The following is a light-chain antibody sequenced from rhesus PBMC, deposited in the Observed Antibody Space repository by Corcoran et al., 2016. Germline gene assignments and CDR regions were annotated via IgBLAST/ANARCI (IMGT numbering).Light chain of an antibody. CDR1: QGISSW. CDR3: QQYNSAPFT. V-gene: IGKV1-21*01. J-gene: IGKJ3*01. CDR2: KAS. Sequence: DIQMTQSPSSLSASVGDTVTITCRASQGISSWLAWYQQKPGKAPKLLIYKASSLQSGVPSRFSRSGFGTDFTLTISSLQPEDFATYYCQQYNSAPFTFGPGTKLDIK.